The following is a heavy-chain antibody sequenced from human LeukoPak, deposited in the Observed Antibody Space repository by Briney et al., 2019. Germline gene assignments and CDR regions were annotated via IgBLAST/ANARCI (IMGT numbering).Heavy chain of an antibody. CDR3: ATFGDPGT. Sequence: GGSLRLSCAASGFTVNTNSMNWVRQSPGEGLEWVSVLYTGGSTYYADSVKGRFTISRDNSKNTLYLQMNSLRPEDTAVYYCATFGDPGTWGQGTLVTVSS. J-gene: IGHJ4*02. D-gene: IGHD3-16*01. CDR1: GFTVNTNS. CDR2: LYTGGST. V-gene: IGHV3-53*01.